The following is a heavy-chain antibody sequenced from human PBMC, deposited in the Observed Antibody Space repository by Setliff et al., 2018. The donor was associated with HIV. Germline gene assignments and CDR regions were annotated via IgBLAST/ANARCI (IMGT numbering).Heavy chain of an antibody. CDR1: GFTFDDYA. V-gene: IGHV3-23*01. D-gene: IGHD6-19*01. J-gene: IGHJ6*03. Sequence: PGGSLRLSCAASGFTFDDYAMHWVRQAPGKGLEWVSAISGSGGSTYYADSVKGRFTISRDNSKNTLYLQMNSLRAEDTAVYYCAKGRYSSGANYYYYYMDVWGKGTTVTVSS. CDR3: AKGRYSSGANYYYYYMDV. CDR2: ISGSGGST.